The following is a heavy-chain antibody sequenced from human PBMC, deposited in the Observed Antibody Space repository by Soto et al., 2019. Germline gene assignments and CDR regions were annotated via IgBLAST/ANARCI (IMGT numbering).Heavy chain of an antibody. V-gene: IGHV3-7*01. D-gene: IGHD2-2*01. CDR2: IKQDGSEK. Sequence: GGSLRLSCAASGFTLSSYWMSWVRQTPGKGLEWVANIKQDGSEKYYVDSVKGRFTISRDNAKNSLYLQMNSLRAEDTAVYYCARDNYVGYCSSTSCRTYYYYYYMDVWGKGTTVTVSS. CDR1: GFTLSSYW. CDR3: ARDNYVGYCSSTSCRTYYYYYYMDV. J-gene: IGHJ6*03.